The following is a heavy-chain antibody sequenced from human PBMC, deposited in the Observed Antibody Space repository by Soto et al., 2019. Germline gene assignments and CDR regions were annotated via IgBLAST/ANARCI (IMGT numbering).Heavy chain of an antibody. CDR2: IYYSGST. V-gene: IGHV4-39*02. CDR3: AREKVMITFGGVMV. J-gene: IGHJ4*02. D-gene: IGHD3-16*01. CDR1: GGSISSSSYY. Sequence: SETLSLTCTVSGGSISSSSYYWGWIRQPPGKGLEWIGSIYYSGSTYYNPSLKSRVTISVDTSKNQFSLKLSSVTAADTAVYYCAREKVMITFGGVMVWGQGTLVTVSS.